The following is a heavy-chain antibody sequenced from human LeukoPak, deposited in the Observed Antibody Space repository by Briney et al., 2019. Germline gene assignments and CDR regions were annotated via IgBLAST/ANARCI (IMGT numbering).Heavy chain of an antibody. CDR2: ISWNSGGI. Sequence: GGSLRLSCAASGFTFDDYAMHWVRQAPGKGLEWVSGISWNSGGIGYADSVKGRFTISRDNAKNSLYLQMNSLRAEDTALYYCAKDIGASDYYDSSGYYDDAFDIWGQGTMVTVSS. D-gene: IGHD3-22*01. CDR3: AKDIGASDYYDSSGYYDDAFDI. J-gene: IGHJ3*02. V-gene: IGHV3-9*01. CDR1: GFTFDDYA.